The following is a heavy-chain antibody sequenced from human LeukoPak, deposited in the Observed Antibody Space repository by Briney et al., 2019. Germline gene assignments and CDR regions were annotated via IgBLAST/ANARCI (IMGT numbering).Heavy chain of an antibody. Sequence: ASVKVSCKASGFPFSSYYVHWVRQAPGQGLEWLGIINPSGGSTSYAQKFQGRVTMTRDMSTSTVYMELSSLRSEDTAVYYCARDGAFGYYYYYYMDVWGKGTTVTVSS. CDR3: ARDGAFGYYYYYYMDV. D-gene: IGHD3-10*01. CDR2: INPSGGST. J-gene: IGHJ6*03. CDR1: GFPFSSYY. V-gene: IGHV1-46*01.